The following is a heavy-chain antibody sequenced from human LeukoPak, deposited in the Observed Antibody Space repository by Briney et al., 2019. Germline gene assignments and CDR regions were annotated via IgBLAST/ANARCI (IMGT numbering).Heavy chain of an antibody. CDR1: GFTFSSYS. J-gene: IGHJ4*02. Sequence: GGSLRLSCAASGFTFSSYSMNWVRAAPGGGLEWVSYISSSSSTIYYADSVQGRFTISRDNAKNSLYLQMNSLRAEDTAVYYCARCYYGSGSYSSADYWGQGTLVTVSS. D-gene: IGHD3-10*01. CDR2: ISSSSSTI. CDR3: ARCYYGSGSYSSADY. V-gene: IGHV3-48*04.